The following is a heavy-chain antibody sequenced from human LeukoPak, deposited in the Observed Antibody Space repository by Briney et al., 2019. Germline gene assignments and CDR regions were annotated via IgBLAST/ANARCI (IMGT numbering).Heavy chain of an antibody. CDR3: ARALGYCSSTSCLDY. CDR1: GGTFSSYA. Sequence: SVKVSCKASGGTFSSYAISWVRQAPGRGLEWMGGIIPIFGTANYAQKFQGRVTITADESTSTAYMELSSLRSEDTAVYYCARALGYCSSTSCLDYWGQGTLVTVSS. J-gene: IGHJ4*02. V-gene: IGHV1-69*01. D-gene: IGHD2-2*01. CDR2: IIPIFGTA.